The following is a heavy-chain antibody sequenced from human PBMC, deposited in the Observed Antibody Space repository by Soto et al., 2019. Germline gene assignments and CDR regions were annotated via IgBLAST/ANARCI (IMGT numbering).Heavy chain of an antibody. CDR1: GCTFSSYA. J-gene: IGHJ4*02. V-gene: IGHV3-23*01. CDR2: MSGTGGST. Sequence: EVQLLESGGVLVQPGRSLRLSCGASGCTFSSYAMNWVRQAPGKGLEWVSAMSGTGGSTYYADSVKGRFTISRDNSKNTLYLQMNNLRVEDTAVFYCAKAGFSSGWSPSYFDYWGQGTLVTVSS. CDR3: AKAGFSSGWSPSYFDY. D-gene: IGHD6-19*01.